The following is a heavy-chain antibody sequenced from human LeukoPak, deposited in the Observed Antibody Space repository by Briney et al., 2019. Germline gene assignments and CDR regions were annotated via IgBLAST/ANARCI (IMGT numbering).Heavy chain of an antibody. V-gene: IGHV3-7*02. CDR1: GFTFSSCW. CDR3: ARLMGERSLFDY. CDR2: IKQGGNEK. Sequence: PGGSLRLSCAASGFTFSSCWMTWVRQAPGKGLEWVANIKQGGNEKYYVDSVKGRFSISRDNVKNSVYLQMNSLRAEDTAVYYCARLMGERSLFDYWGQGVLVTVSS. D-gene: IGHD1-26*01. J-gene: IGHJ4*02.